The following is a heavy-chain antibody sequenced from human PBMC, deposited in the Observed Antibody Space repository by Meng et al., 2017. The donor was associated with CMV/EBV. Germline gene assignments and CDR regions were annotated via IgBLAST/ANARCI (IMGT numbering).Heavy chain of an antibody. D-gene: IGHD7-27*01. CDR3: ARDRLLGWFDP. V-gene: IGHV3-74*01. CDR2: INSDGSST. J-gene: IGHJ5*02. Sequence: EVRLVGSGGGLVQPGGSLRLSCAASGFTFSSYWMHWVRQAPGKGLVWVSRINSDGSSTSYADSVKGRFTISIDNAKNTLYLQMNSLRAEDTAVYYCARDRLLGWFDPWGQGTLVTVSS. CDR1: GFTFSSYW.